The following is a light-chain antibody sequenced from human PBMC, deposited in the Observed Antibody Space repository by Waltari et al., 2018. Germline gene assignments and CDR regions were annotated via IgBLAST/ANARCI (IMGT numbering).Light chain of an antibody. CDR3: QQYSSFST. V-gene: IGKV1-5*03. Sequence: DIQMTQSPSTLSASVGDRVTISCRASQSVGTWLAWYQQKPGKAPKLLIYMASSLESGVPSRFSGSGSGTEFTLTISSLQPDDFATYSCQQYSSFSTFGQGTKVDI. CDR2: MAS. CDR1: QSVGTW. J-gene: IGKJ2*01.